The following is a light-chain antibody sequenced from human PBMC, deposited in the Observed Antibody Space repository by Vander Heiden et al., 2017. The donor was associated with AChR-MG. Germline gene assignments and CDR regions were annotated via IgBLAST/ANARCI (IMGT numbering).Light chain of an antibody. CDR2: GAA. CDR1: QSVSSN. CDR3: QQYNNWPPWT. V-gene: IGKV3-15*01. J-gene: IGKJ1*01. Sequence: EIVMKKSPATLSVSPGERATLSCRASQSVSSNLAGYQQKPGQAPRLLIYGAATRATGIPARFSGSGSGTEFTLTISSLQSEDFAVYYCQQYNNWPPWTFGQGTKVEIK.